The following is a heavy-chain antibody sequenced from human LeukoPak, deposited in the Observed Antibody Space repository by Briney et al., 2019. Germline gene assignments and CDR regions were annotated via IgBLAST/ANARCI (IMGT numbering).Heavy chain of an antibody. Sequence: GESLKISCRASGYSFPMYWIGWVRQMPGRGLEWMGIIYPGDSDTRYSPSFQGQVTISVDESINSVYLQWSSLQASDTAIYYRARQDSGSYFQYSDYWGQGTQVTVSS. V-gene: IGHV5-51*01. CDR2: IYPGDSDT. D-gene: IGHD1-26*01. CDR1: GYSFPMYW. CDR3: ARQDSGSYFQYSDY. J-gene: IGHJ4*02.